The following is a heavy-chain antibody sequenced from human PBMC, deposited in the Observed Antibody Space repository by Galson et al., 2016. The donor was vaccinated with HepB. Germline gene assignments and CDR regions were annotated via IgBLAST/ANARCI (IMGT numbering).Heavy chain of an antibody. CDR3: AREIVLVAATPFDC. Sequence: SLRLSCAASRSTFSTYSMNWVRQAPGKGLEWVSYISRTGSTIYYADSVKGRFTISRDNAKNSLYLQMNNLRDEDTAVYYCAREIVLVAATPFDCWGQGTLVTVSS. V-gene: IGHV3-48*02. D-gene: IGHD2-15*01. CDR2: ISRTGSTI. CDR1: RSTFSTYS. J-gene: IGHJ4*02.